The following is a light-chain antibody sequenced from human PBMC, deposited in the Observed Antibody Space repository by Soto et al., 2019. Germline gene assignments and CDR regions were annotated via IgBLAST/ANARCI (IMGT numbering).Light chain of an antibody. CDR2: GAS. V-gene: IGKV3-20*01. CDR3: QQYGSSRFT. Sequence: EIVLTQSPGTLSLSPGERATLSCRASQSISSTYLAWYQQKPSQAPRLLMYGASSRATGIPDRFSGSGSGTDFTLTISRLEPEDFAVYYCQQYGSSRFTFGPGTKLDIK. J-gene: IGKJ3*01. CDR1: QSISSTY.